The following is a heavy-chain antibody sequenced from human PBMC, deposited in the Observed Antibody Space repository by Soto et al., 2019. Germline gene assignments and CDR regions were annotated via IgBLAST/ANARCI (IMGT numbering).Heavy chain of an antibody. CDR1: GGSVSSGSYY. J-gene: IGHJ4*02. D-gene: IGHD6-19*01. CDR2: IYSSGTT. V-gene: IGHV4-61*01. Sequence: ASETLSLTCTVSGGSVSSGSYYWSWIRQPPGKGLQWIGYIYSSGTTNYNPSLKSRVTISVDTSKNQFSLKLNSVTAADTAVYFCAREIEMAVQCECWGKGNMVSVSS. CDR3: AREIEMAVQCEC.